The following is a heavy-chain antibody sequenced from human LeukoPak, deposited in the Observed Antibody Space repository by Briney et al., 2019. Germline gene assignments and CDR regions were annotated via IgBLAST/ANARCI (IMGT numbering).Heavy chain of an antibody. CDR2: IYPGDSDT. CDR1: GSSFTSYW. J-gene: IGHJ4*02. CDR3: ARPHCSITSCLVNYFDY. V-gene: IGHV5-51*01. Sequence: GESLKISCKGSGSSFTSYWIGWVRQMPGKGLEWMGIIYPGDSDTRYSPSFQGQVTISADKSISTAYLQWSSRKASDTAMYYCARPHCSITSCLVNYFDYWGQGTLVTVSS. D-gene: IGHD2-2*01.